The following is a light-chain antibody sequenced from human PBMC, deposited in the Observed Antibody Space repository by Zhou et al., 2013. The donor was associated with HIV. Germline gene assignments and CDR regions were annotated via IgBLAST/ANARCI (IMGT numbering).Light chain of an antibody. Sequence: DIQMTQSPSSLSASVGDTVTITCRASQSISGYLNWYQQKPGKAPKLLIYAASSLQSGVPSRFTGSGSGTDFTLTIISLQPEDFATYYCQQSYGLRPPFG. CDR3: QQSYGLRPP. CDR2: AAS. V-gene: IGKV1-39*01. CDR1: QSISGY. J-gene: IGKJ5*01.